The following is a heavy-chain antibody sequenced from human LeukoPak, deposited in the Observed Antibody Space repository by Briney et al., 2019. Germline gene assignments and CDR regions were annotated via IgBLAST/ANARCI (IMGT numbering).Heavy chain of an antibody. Sequence: PSETLSLTCTVSGGSISSYYWSWIRQPPGKGLEWIGYIYYSGSTNYNPSLKSRVTISVDTSKNQFSLKLSSVTAADTAVYYCARDFASYSSSSGFDPWGQGTLVTVSS. CDR2: IYYSGST. CDR1: GGSISSYY. J-gene: IGHJ5*02. CDR3: ARDFASYSSSSGFDP. D-gene: IGHD6-13*01. V-gene: IGHV4-59*01.